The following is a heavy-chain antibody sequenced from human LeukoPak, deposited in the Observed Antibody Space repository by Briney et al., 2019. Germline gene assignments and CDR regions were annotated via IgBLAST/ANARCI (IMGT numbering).Heavy chain of an antibody. CDR2: INHSGST. V-gene: IGHV4-34*01. D-gene: IGHD2-21*02. CDR3: ARGGFYCGGDCYVDY. CDR1: GESFSPYY. J-gene: IGHJ4*02. Sequence: SETLSLTCAVYGESFSPYYWRWIRQPPGKGLEWIGEINHSGSTNYNPSLKSRVTISVDTSKNQFSLRLSSVTAADTAVYYCARGGFYCGGDCYVDYWGQGTLVTVSS.